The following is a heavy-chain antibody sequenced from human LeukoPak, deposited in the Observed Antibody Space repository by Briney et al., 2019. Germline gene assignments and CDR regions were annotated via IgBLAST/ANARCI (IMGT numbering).Heavy chain of an antibody. CDR3: ARGPRGKGKNFLKY. D-gene: IGHD3-10*01. Sequence: SETLSLTCAVYGGSFSGYYWSWIRQPPGKGLEWIGEINYSGSTNYNPSLKSRVTISVDTSKNQFSLELNSVTAADTAIYYCARGPRGKGKNFLKYWGQGTLVTVSS. J-gene: IGHJ4*02. CDR2: INYSGST. V-gene: IGHV4-34*01. CDR1: GGSFSGYY.